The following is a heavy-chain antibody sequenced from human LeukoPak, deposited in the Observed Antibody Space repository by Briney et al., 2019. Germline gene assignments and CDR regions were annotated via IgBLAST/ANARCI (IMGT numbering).Heavy chain of an antibody. V-gene: IGHV4-4*02. D-gene: IGHD3-22*01. CDR1: GGSISSNNW. CDR2: IYHSDYT. J-gene: IGHJ3*02. Sequence: SETPSLTCAVSGGSISSNNWWSWVRQPPGKGLEWIGEIYHSDYTNYNPSLKSRVTISVDKSKNQFSLKLSSVTAADTAVYYCARGTTMILDAFDIWGQGTMVTVSS. CDR3: ARGTTMILDAFDI.